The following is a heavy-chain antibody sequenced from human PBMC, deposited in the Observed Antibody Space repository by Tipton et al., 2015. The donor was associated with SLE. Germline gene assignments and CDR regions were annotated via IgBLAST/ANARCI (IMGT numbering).Heavy chain of an antibody. CDR2: INPNSGGT. Sequence: QSGAEVKKPGASVKVSCKASGYTFTGYYMHWVRQAPGQGLEWMGRINPNSGGTNYAQKFQGRVTMTRDTSISTAYMELSRLRSDDTAVYYCARDRGKLGTDLYYWGQGTLVTVSS. CDR3: ARDRGKLGTDLYY. CDR1: GYTFTGYY. D-gene: IGHD7-27*01. J-gene: IGHJ4*02. V-gene: IGHV1-2*06.